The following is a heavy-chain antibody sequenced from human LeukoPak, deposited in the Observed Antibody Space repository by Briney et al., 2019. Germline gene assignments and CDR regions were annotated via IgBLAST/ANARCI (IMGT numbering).Heavy chain of an antibody. V-gene: IGHV5-51*01. J-gene: IGHJ5*02. D-gene: IGHD3-3*01. CDR2: IYPGDSDT. CDR1: GYSFTTNW. CDR3: ARSRITTGIHWFDP. Sequence: GESLKISCKGSGYSFTTNWIGWVRQMPGKGLEWMGIIYPGDSDTRYSPSFQGQVTISVDKSISTAYPQWSSLKASDTAMYYCARSRITTGIHWFDPWGQGTLVTVSS.